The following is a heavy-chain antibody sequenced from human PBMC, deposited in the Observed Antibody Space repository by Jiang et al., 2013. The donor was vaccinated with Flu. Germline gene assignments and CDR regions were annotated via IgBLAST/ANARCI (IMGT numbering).Heavy chain of an antibody. CDR3: ARLPNGYGDYRKPWFDP. J-gene: IGHJ5*02. CDR1: GGSISSSSYY. D-gene: IGHD4-17*01. V-gene: IGHV4-39*01. CDR2: IYYSGST. Sequence: LLKPSETLSLTCTVSGGSISSSSYYWGWIRQPPGKGLEWIGSIYYSGSTYYNPSLKSRVTISVDTSKNQFSLKLSSVTAADTAVYYCARLPNGYGDYRKPWFDPWGQGTLVTVSS.